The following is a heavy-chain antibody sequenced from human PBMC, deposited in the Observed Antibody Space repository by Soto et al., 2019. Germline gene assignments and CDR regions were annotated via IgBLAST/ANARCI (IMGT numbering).Heavy chain of an antibody. CDR1: GGSISSGGYY. CDR3: ARDHQVSSSWRKRSGWFEP. CDR2: IYYSGST. Sequence: QVQLQESGPGLVKPSQTLSLTCTVYGGSISSGGYYWRWIRQHPGKGLEWIGYIYYSGSTYYNPSLKSRVTISVDTSKNQFSLKLSSVTAADTDVYYCARDHQVSSSWRKRSGWFEPWGQGTLVTVS. V-gene: IGHV4-31*03. J-gene: IGHJ5*02. D-gene: IGHD6-13*01.